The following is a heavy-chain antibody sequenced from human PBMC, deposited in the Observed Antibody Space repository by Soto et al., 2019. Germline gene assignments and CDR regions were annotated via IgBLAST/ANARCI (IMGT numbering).Heavy chain of an antibody. Sequence: PGGSLRLSCAASGFTFSSYGMHWVRQAPGKGLEWVAVIWYDGSNKYYADSVKGRFTISRDNSKNTLYLQMNILRAEDTAVYYCARTGSHDAFDIWGQGTMVTVSS. CDR3: ARTGSHDAFDI. D-gene: IGHD3-10*01. CDR2: IWYDGSNK. J-gene: IGHJ3*02. CDR1: GFTFSSYG. V-gene: IGHV3-33*01.